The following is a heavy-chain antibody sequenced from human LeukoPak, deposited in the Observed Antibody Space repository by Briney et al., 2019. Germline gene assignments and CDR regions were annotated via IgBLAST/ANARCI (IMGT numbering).Heavy chain of an antibody. CDR2: IIPIFGTA. J-gene: IGHJ4*02. V-gene: IGHV1-69*05. CDR3: ARSNPMDYGSFDY. D-gene: IGHD3-16*01. CDR1: GGTFSSYA. Sequence: SVKVSCKASGGTFSSYAISWVRQAPGQGLEWMGRIIPIFGTANYAQKFQGRVTITTDESTSTAYMELSSLRSEDTAVYYCARSNPMDYGSFDYWGQGSLVTVSS.